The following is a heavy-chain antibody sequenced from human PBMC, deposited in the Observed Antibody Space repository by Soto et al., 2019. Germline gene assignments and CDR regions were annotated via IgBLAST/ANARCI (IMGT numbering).Heavy chain of an antibody. CDR1: GFTVSSNY. CDR3: ARILGYSYGYPFDY. V-gene: IGHV3-53*01. D-gene: IGHD5-18*01. J-gene: IGHJ4*02. Sequence: QSGGSLRPSCAASGFTVSSNYMSWVRQAPGKGLEWVSVIYSGGSTYYADSVKGRFTISRDNSKNTLYLQMNSLRAEDTAVYYCARILGYSYGYPFDYWGQGTLVTVSS. CDR2: IYSGGST.